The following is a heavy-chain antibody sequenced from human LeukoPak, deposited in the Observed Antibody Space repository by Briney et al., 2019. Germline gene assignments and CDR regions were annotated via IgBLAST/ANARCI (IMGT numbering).Heavy chain of an antibody. CDR2: IYYSGST. Sequence: SETLSLTCTVSGGSISSSSYYWGWIRQPPGKGLEWIGSIYYSGSTYYNPSLKSRVTISVDTSKNQFSLKLSSVTAADTAVYYCASYYYDSSGYTPQRRYFDYWGQGTLVTVSS. J-gene: IGHJ4*02. D-gene: IGHD3-22*01. CDR1: GGSISSSSYY. CDR3: ASYYYDSSGYTPQRRYFDY. V-gene: IGHV4-39*01.